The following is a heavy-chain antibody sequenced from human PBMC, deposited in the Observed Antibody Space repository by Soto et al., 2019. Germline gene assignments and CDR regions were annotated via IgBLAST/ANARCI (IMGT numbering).Heavy chain of an antibody. Sequence: QVQLQESGPGLVKPSGTLSLTCAVSVGSISSSNWWSWVRQPPGKGLEWIGEIYHSGSTNYIPSPKSRVTISVDQSKNQFSLKLSCVTAADTAVYYCARDRFCDGGYYFDYWGQGTLVTVFS. CDR2: IYHSGST. D-gene: IGHD2-15*01. CDR1: VGSISSSNW. CDR3: ARDRFCDGGYYFDY. V-gene: IGHV4-4*02. J-gene: IGHJ4*02.